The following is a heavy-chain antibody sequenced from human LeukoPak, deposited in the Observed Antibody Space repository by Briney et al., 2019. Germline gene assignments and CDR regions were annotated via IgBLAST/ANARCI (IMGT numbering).Heavy chain of an antibody. CDR3: ARARGFWSGIGGDWYYYYYMDV. CDR1: GGSISSGSYY. Sequence: SQTLSLTCTVSGGSISSGSYYWSWIRQPAGKGLEWIGRIYTSGSTNYNPSLKSRVTISVDTSKNQFSLKLSSVTAADTAVYYCARARGFWSGIGGDWYYYYYMDVWGKGTTVTVSS. D-gene: IGHD3-3*01. J-gene: IGHJ6*03. V-gene: IGHV4-61*02. CDR2: IYTSGST.